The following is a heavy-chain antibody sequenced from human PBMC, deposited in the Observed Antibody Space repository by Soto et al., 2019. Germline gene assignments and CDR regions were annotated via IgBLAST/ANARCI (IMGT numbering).Heavy chain of an antibody. V-gene: IGHV4-59*03. J-gene: IGHJ3*01. D-gene: IGHD2-2*01. CDR3: VSSRSAIYGDALDV. Sequence: SETLSLTCSVSGGSISSYFRNWLRQPPGKGLEWIGYIYADGTTDYNPSLKSRVTILLDMSKNQFSLKLSSVTAADTAVYYCVSSRSAIYGDALDVWGQGTMVTVSS. CDR1: GGSISSYF. CDR2: IYADGTT.